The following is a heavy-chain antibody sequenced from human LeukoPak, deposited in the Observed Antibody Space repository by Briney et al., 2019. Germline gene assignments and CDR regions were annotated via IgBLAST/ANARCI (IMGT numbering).Heavy chain of an antibody. D-gene: IGHD6-6*01. J-gene: IGHJ3*02. CDR2: IYYSGNT. CDR1: GGSISSSSYY. V-gene: IGHV4-39*07. Sequence: SETLSLTCTVSGGSISSSSYYWGWIRQPPGKGLEWIGSIYYSGNTYYNPSLKSRVTISVDTSKNQFSLKLSSVTAADTAVYYCARDSRSRGFDIWGQGTMVTVSS. CDR3: ARDSRSRGFDI.